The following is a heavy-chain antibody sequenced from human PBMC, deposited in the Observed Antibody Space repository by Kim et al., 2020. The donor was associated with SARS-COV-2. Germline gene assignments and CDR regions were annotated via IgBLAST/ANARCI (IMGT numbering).Heavy chain of an antibody. CDR3: ARDRRGDPGGPFDY. J-gene: IGHJ4*02. V-gene: IGHV3-30*04. Sequence: GGSLRLSCAASGFTFSSYAMHWVRQAPGKGLEWVAVISYDGSNKYYADSVKGRFTISRDNSKNTLYLQMNSLRAEDTAVYYCARDRRGDPGGPFDYWGQGTLVTVSA. CDR2: ISYDGSNK. D-gene: IGHD1-26*01. CDR1: GFTFSSYA.